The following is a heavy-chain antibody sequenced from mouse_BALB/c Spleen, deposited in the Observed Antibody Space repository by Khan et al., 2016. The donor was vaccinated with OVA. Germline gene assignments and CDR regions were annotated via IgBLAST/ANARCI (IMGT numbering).Heavy chain of an antibody. V-gene: IGHV2-9*02. J-gene: IGHJ2*01. Sequence: VELVESGPGLVAPSQSLSITCTASGFSLTSYAVHWVRQPPGKGLEWLGVIRAGGSKTYNSALLSRLIISKDNSKSQVFLKMISLQTDVTAMYDCARLYDIWGQGTTLTVSS. CDR2: IRAGGSK. CDR3: ARLYDI. CDR1: GFSLTSYA. D-gene: IGHD2-3*01.